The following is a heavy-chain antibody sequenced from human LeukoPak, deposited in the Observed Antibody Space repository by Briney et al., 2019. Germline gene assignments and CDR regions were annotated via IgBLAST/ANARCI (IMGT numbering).Heavy chain of an antibody. Sequence: PGGSLRLSCAASGFTFSYYGINWVRQAPGKGLEWVSFISTTSSYIYYADSVKGRFTISRDNAKNSVYLQMSSLRAEDTAVYYCARVAYCHTGACHYDFWGQGTLVTVSS. CDR3: ARVAYCHTGACHYDF. V-gene: IGHV3-21*01. D-gene: IGHD2-21*01. CDR2: ISTTSSYI. J-gene: IGHJ4*02. CDR1: GFTFSYYG.